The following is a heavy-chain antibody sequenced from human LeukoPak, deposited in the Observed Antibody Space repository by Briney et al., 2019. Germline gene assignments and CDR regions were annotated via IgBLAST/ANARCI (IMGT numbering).Heavy chain of an antibody. CDR1: GGSISSGTYY. CDR3: ARHRASSGSPRFDY. V-gene: IGHV4-61*02. CDR2: IYTSETT. Sequence: SETLSLTCTVSGGSISSGTYYWSWIRQPAGKGLEWIGRIYTSETTNYNPSLKSRVTISLDMSKNQFSLKLRSVTAADTAVYYCARHRASSGSPRFDYWGQGTLVTVSS. J-gene: IGHJ4*02. D-gene: IGHD3-10*01.